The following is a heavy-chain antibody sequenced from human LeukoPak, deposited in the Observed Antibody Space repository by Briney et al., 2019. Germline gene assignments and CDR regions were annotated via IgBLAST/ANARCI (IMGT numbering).Heavy chain of an antibody. V-gene: IGHV3-30*18. CDR1: GFTFSSYG. Sequence: GGSLRLSCAASGFTFSSYGMHWVRQAPGKGLEWVAVISYDGSNKYYADSVKGRFTISRDNSKNTVYLQMNSLRAEGTAVYYCAKDRFAGATRYYFDYWGQGTLVTVSS. D-gene: IGHD1-26*01. CDR2: ISYDGSNK. J-gene: IGHJ4*02. CDR3: AKDRFAGATRYYFDY.